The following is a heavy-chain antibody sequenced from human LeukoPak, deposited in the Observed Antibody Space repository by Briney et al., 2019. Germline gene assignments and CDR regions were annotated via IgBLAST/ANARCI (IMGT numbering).Heavy chain of an antibody. CDR3: ARRPYYYDSSGYRDAFDI. J-gene: IGHJ3*02. D-gene: IGHD3-22*01. V-gene: IGHV1-69*13. CDR2: IIPIFGTA. Sequence: ASVKVSCKASGGTFSSYAISRVRQAPGQGLEWMGGIIPIFGTANYAQKFQGRVTITADESTSTAYMELSSLRSEDTAVYYCARRPYYYDSSGYRDAFDIWGQGTMVTVSS. CDR1: GGTFSSYA.